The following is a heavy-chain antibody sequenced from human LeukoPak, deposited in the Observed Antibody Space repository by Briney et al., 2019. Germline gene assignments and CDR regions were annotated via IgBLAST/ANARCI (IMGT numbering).Heavy chain of an antibody. CDR1: GGSFSGYY. J-gene: IGHJ4*02. V-gene: IGHV4-34*01. Sequence: SETLSPTCAVYGGSFSGYYWSWIRQPPGKGLEWIGEINHSGSTNYNPSLKSRVTISVDTSKNQFSLKLSSVTAADTAVYYCARGVDFDWLSGPFDYWGQGTLVTVSS. CDR3: ARGVDFDWLSGPFDY. D-gene: IGHD3-9*01. CDR2: INHSGST.